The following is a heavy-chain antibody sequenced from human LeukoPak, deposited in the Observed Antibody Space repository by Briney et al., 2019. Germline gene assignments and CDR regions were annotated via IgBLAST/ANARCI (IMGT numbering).Heavy chain of an antibody. D-gene: IGHD2-15*01. Sequence: SVKVSCKASGGTFSSYAISWVRQAPGQGLEWMGGIIPIFGTANYAQKFQGRVTITTDESTSTAYMELSSLRSEDTAVYYCARVNRGYCNGGSCYLLPFDIWGQGTMVTVSS. J-gene: IGHJ3*02. CDR1: GGTFSSYA. V-gene: IGHV1-69*05. CDR2: IIPIFGTA. CDR3: ARVNRGYCNGGSCYLLPFDI.